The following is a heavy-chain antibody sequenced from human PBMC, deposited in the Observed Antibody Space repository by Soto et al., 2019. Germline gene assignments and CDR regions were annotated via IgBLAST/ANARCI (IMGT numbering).Heavy chain of an antibody. V-gene: IGHV3-74*01. D-gene: IGHD4-17*01. CDR1: GFTFSSYW. Sequence: EVQLVESGGGLVQPGGSLRLSCAASGFTFSSYWMHWVRQAPGKGLVWVSRINSDGSSTSYADSVKGRFTISRDNAKNTLYLQMNSRRAEDTAVYYCARGGNDYEAFDIWGQGTMVTVSS. CDR3: ARGGNDYEAFDI. J-gene: IGHJ3*02. CDR2: INSDGSST.